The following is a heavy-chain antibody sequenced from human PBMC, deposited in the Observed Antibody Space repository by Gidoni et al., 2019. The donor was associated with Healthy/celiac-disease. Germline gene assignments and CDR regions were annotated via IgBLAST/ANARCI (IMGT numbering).Heavy chain of an antibody. Sequence: EVQLVQSGAEVKKPGESLKISCKGSGSSFTSYWIGWVRQMPGKGLEWMGIIYPGDSDTRYSPSFQGQVTISADKSISTAYLQWSSLKASDTAMYYCARHVTVTTGAGRYFDLWGRGTLVTVSS. CDR2: IYPGDSDT. CDR1: GSSFTSYW. D-gene: IGHD4-17*01. V-gene: IGHV5-51*01. CDR3: ARHVTVTTGAGRYFDL. J-gene: IGHJ2*01.